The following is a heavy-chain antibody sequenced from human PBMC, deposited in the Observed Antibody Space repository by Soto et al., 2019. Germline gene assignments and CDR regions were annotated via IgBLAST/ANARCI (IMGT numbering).Heavy chain of an antibody. CDR2: IIPIFGTA. Sequence: SVKVSCKASGGTFSSYAISWVRQAPGLGLEWMGGIIPIFGTANYAQKFQGRVTITADESTSTAYMELSSLRSEDTAVYHCARGEGPLSHYNWFDPWGQGTLVTVSS. J-gene: IGHJ5*01. V-gene: IGHV1-69*13. D-gene: IGHD1-26*01. CDR3: ARGEGPLSHYNWFDP. CDR1: GGTFSSYA.